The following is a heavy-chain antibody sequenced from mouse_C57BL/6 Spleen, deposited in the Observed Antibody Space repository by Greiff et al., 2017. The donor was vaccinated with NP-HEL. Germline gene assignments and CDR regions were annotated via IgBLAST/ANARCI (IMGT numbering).Heavy chain of an antibody. CDR2: IWTGGGT. V-gene: IGHV2-9-1*01. CDR1: GLSLSSND. Sequence: QVQLQQSGPGLVAPSQSLSITCTVSGLSLSSNDIRWVRQPPGKGLEWLGVIWTGGGTSYNSALKSRLSISKDNSKSQGFLKINSLQTDDAARYICARNSYGSHDFWGQGTILTVSS. J-gene: IGHJ2*01. CDR3: ARNSYGSHDF. D-gene: IGHD1-1*01.